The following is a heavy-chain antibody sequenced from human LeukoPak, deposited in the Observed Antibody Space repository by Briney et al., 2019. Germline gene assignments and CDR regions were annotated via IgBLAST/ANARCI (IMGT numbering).Heavy chain of an antibody. CDR3: ARGDGVVVPAAIGLSYYYYGMDV. V-gene: IGHV4-31*03. J-gene: IGHJ6*02. D-gene: IGHD2-2*02. CDR2: IYYSGST. CDR1: GGSISSGGYY. Sequence: SQTLSLTCTVSGGSISSGGYYWSWIRQHPGKGLEWIGYIYYSGSTYYNPSLKSRVTISVDTSKNQFSLKLSSVTAADTAVYYCARGDGVVVPAAIGLSYYYYGMDVWGQGTTVTASS.